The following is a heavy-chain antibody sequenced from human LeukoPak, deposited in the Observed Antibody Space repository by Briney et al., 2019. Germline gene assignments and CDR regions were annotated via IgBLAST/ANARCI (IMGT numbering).Heavy chain of an antibody. CDR1: GFTFGSYW. V-gene: IGHV3-74*01. J-gene: IGHJ5*02. Sequence: PGGSLRLSCVASGFTFGSYWMHWVRQAPGKGLEWVSRINYDGTSTTYADSVKGRFTVSRDNAENTVYLEMSSLRVEDTALYYCTKDSIIVNSWGFDLWGQGTLVTVSS. D-gene: IGHD1-26*01. CDR2: INYDGTST. CDR3: TKDSIIVNSWGFDL.